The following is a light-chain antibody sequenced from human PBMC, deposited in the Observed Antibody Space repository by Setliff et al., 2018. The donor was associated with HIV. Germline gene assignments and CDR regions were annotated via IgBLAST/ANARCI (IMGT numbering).Light chain of an antibody. CDR2: RSD. J-gene: IGLJ1*01. V-gene: IGLV1-47*01. CDR3: ASWDESLGGLYV. CDR1: TSNIGSSF. Sequence: QSVLTQPSSASGTPGQNVTIFCSGTTSNIGSSFVYWYRQLPGTTPQLLIYRSDQRPSGVPDRFSGSKSGTSASLAITGLRSDDEADYYCASWDESLGGLYVFGGGTKGTVL.